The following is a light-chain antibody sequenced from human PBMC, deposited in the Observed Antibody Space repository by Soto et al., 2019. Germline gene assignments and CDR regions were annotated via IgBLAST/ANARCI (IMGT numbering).Light chain of an antibody. CDR3: SSYTAASTLDVV. V-gene: IGLV2-14*01. CDR1: SSDGDS. J-gene: IGLJ2*01. CDR2: EVT. Sequence: QSVLTQPASVSGSPGQSTTISCSGTSSDGDSVSWYQQHPGKAPKLIIYEVTNRPSGVSNRFSGSKSDYTASLTISGLEAEDEADYYCSSYTAASTLDVVFGGGTKVTVL.